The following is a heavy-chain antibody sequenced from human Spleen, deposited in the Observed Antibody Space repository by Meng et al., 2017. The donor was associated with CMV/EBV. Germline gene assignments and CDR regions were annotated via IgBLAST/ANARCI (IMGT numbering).Heavy chain of an antibody. V-gene: IGHV1-2*02. Sequence: SAQASASTFTAHYFHWVRQAPGQGLEWMGWIHHHGGDTNYAQQFQGRVTLTRDTSINTGYMELTRLTSDDTAVYYCARDNNWGPDYWGQGTLVTVSS. J-gene: IGHJ4*02. CDR3: ARDNNWGPDY. CDR1: ASTFTAHY. CDR2: IHHHGGDT. D-gene: IGHD7-27*01.